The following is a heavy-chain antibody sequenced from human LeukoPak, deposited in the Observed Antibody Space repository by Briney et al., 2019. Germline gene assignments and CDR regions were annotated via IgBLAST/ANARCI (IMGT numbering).Heavy chain of an antibody. CDR1: GGSINNYY. D-gene: IGHD2-15*01. CDR2: IYYSGTT. V-gene: IGHV4-59*08. CDR3: ARAREIGHCSGYSCYSAYFDF. J-gene: IGHJ4*02. Sequence: PSETLSLTCTVSGGSINNYYWSWLRQSPGKGLEWTGYIYYSGTTKYNPSLQSRVSMLVDTSKNQFSLKLSSVTAADTAVYYCARAREIGHCSGYSCYSAYFDFWGQGTLVTVSS.